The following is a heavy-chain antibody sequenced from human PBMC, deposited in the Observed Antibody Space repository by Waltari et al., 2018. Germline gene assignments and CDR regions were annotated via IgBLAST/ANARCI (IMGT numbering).Heavy chain of an antibody. D-gene: IGHD3-3*01. V-gene: IGHV1-2*02. CDR2: VNPGGGVT. J-gene: IGHJ4*02. Sequence: QVQLVQSGAEVKKPGASVKVSCKASGYTFTENYMHWVRQAPGQGLEGMRGVNPGGGVTNYGQKLQGRVTMTRDTSINTVDMELSRLRSDDTAEYYCARGGPTIFGVLNTKRFDYWGQGTLVTVSS. CDR1: GYTFTENY. CDR3: ARGGPTIFGVLNTKRFDY.